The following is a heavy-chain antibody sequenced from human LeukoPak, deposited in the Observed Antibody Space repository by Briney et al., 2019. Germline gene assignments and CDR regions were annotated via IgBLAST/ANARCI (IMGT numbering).Heavy chain of an antibody. Sequence: GGSLRLSCAASGFTFSNAWMSWVRQAPGKGLEWVGRIKSKTDGGTTDYAAPVKGRFTISRDGSKNTLYLQMNSLKTEDTAVYYCTTPQGTAMVLYHFDYWGQGTLVTVSS. CDR2: IKSKTDGGTT. D-gene: IGHD5-18*01. CDR3: TTPQGTAMVLYHFDY. J-gene: IGHJ4*02. CDR1: GFTFSNAW. V-gene: IGHV3-15*01.